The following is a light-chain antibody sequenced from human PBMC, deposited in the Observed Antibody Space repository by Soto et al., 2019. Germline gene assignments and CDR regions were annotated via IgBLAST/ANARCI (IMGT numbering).Light chain of an antibody. CDR2: GAS. V-gene: IGKV1-12*01. Sequence: DIQLAQSPSSVSASVGDRVTITCRASQGLAGWLGWYQQKPGTAPKLLISGASSLQNGVPSRSSGNGSGTDFSLTISSLQPDDFATYFCQQASSFPITFGHGTRLEFK. CDR3: QQASSFPIT. CDR1: QGLAGW. J-gene: IGKJ5*01.